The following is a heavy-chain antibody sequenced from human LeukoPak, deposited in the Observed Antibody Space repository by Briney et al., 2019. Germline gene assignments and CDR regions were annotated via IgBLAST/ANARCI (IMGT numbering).Heavy chain of an antibody. CDR2: INPNSGGT. CDR3: AATLVRGVDAFDI. CDR1: GYTFTGYY. Sequence: ASVKVSCKASGYTFTGYYMHWVRQAPGQGLEWMGWINPNSGGTNYAQKFQGRVTMTRDTSISTAYMELSRLRSDDTAVYYCAATLVRGVDAFDIWGQGTMVTVSS. D-gene: IGHD3-10*01. V-gene: IGHV1-2*02. J-gene: IGHJ3*02.